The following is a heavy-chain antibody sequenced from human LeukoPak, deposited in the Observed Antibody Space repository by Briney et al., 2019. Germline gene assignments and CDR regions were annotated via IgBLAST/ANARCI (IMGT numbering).Heavy chain of an antibody. D-gene: IGHD2-15*01. Sequence: PGGSLRLSCAASGFTFSSYAMSWVRQAPGKGLEWVSSISGSGGSTYYADYVKGRFTISRDNSKNTLDLQMNGLRAEDTAVYYCAKSSLVTPYDYWGQGTLVSVSS. J-gene: IGHJ4*02. CDR3: AKSSLVTPYDY. CDR2: ISGSGGST. CDR1: GFTFSSYA. V-gene: IGHV3-23*01.